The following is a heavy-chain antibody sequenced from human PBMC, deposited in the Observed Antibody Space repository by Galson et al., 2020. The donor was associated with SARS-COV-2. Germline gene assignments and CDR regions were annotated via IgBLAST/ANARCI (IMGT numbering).Heavy chain of an antibody. V-gene: IGHV3-33*01. D-gene: IGHD3-10*01. J-gene: IGHJ2*01. Sequence: RSLKISCAASGFIFSSYGMHWVRQAPGKGLEWVAVVWYDGYNKYYADSVKGRFTISRDNSKNTLYLQMNSLRAEDTAVYYCARGGNYYYGSGSWYFDLWGRGTLVTVSS. CDR3: ARGGNYYYGSGSWYFDL. CDR1: GFIFSSYG. CDR2: VWYDGYNK.